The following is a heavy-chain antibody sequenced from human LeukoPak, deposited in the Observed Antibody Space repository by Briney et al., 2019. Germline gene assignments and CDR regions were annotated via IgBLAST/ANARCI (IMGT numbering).Heavy chain of an antibody. CDR2: IKSRTDGGTT. Sequence: SGGSLRLSCAASGFTFSNAWMSWVRQAPGKGLEWVGLIKSRTDGGTTDYAAAVKGRFTISRDDSKNTLSLQMNSLKTEDTAVYYCTAYSSSSSFDYWGQGTLVTVSS. CDR3: TAYSSSSSFDY. V-gene: IGHV3-15*01. CDR1: GFTFSNAW. D-gene: IGHD6-6*01. J-gene: IGHJ4*02.